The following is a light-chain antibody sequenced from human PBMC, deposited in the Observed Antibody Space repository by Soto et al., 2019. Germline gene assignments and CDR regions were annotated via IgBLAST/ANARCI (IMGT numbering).Light chain of an antibody. CDR3: SAHTTTTTVYV. Sequence: QSALTQPASVSGSPGQSITISCTGTSSDVASSNYVSWYQQQPGQAPKLMIYEVNNRPSGVSDRFSGSKSGNTASLTISGLQAEDEADYYCSAHTTTTTVYVFGTGTKVTV. V-gene: IGLV2-14*01. CDR2: EVN. J-gene: IGLJ1*01. CDR1: SSDVASSNY.